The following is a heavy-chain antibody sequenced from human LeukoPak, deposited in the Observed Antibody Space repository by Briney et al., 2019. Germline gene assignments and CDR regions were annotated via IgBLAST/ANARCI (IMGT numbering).Heavy chain of an antibody. CDR2: IIPIFGTA. Sequence: ASVKVSCKASGGTFSSYAISWVRQAPGQGLEWMGGIIPIFGTANYAQKFQGRVTITADESTSTAYMELSSLRSGDTAVYYCARRIIRFLEWSHFDYWGQGTLVTVSS. J-gene: IGHJ4*02. CDR1: GGTFSSYA. CDR3: ARRIIRFLEWSHFDY. D-gene: IGHD3-3*01. V-gene: IGHV1-69*13.